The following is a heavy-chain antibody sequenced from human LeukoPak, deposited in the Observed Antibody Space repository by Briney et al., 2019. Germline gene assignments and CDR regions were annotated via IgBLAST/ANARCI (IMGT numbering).Heavy chain of an antibody. D-gene: IGHD5-24*01. Sequence: PGGSLRLSCAASGFTFSSYSMNWVRQAPGKGLEWVSYISSSSSTIYYADSVKGRFTISRDNAKNSLYLQMNSLRDEDTAVYYCARAAGGGYNLRRDAFDIWGQGTMVTVSS. CDR3: ARAAGGGYNLRRDAFDI. V-gene: IGHV3-48*02. J-gene: IGHJ3*02. CDR2: ISSSSSTI. CDR1: GFTFSSYS.